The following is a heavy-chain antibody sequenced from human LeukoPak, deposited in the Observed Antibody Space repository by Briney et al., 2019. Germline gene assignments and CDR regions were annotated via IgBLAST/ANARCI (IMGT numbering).Heavy chain of an antibody. CDR2: ISSDGVSK. J-gene: IGHJ4*02. D-gene: IGHD6-19*01. Sequence: GESLKISCSASGFTFSSSPMHWVRQAPGKGLEYVSAISSDGVSKYYGDSMKGRFTISRDNSKNILYLHMSSLRAEDTAVYYCVQEGSGWYASWGQGTLVTVSS. CDR1: GFTFSSSP. CDR3: VQEGSGWYAS. V-gene: IGHV3-64D*06.